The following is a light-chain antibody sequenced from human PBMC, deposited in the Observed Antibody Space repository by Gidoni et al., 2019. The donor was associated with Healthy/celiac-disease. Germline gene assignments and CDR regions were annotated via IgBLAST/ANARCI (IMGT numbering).Light chain of an antibody. Sequence: QSALTQPASVSGSPGPSITISCTGTSSDVGSYNLVSWYQQHPGKAPKLMIYEGSKRPSGVSNRFSGSKSDNTASLTISGLQAEDEADYYCCSYAGSSTWVFGGGTKLTVL. J-gene: IGLJ3*02. V-gene: IGLV2-23*01. CDR1: SSDVGSYNL. CDR3: CSYAGSSTWV. CDR2: EGS.